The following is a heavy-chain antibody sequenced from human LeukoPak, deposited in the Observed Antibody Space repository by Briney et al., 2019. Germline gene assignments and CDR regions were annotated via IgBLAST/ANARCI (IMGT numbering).Heavy chain of an antibody. CDR2: INWNGGST. Sequence: GGSLRLSCAASGFTFDDYGMSWVRQAPGKGLEWVSGINWNGGSTGYADSVKGRFTISRDNAKNSLYLQMNSLRAEDTALYYCARFYDSSGTKRGSAFDIWGQGTMVTVSS. J-gene: IGHJ3*02. CDR1: GFTFDDYG. V-gene: IGHV3-20*04. D-gene: IGHD3-22*01. CDR3: ARFYDSSGTKRGSAFDI.